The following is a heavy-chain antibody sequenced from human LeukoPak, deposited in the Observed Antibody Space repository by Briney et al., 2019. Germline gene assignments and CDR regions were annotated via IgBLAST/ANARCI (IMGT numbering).Heavy chain of an antibody. CDR3: ARVGTIFGTYYYYMDV. J-gene: IGHJ6*03. V-gene: IGHV3-21*01. CDR1: GFTFSSYS. D-gene: IGHD3-3*01. Sequence: PGGSLRLSCAASGFTFSSYSMNWVRQAPGKGLEWVSSISSSSSYIYYADSVKGRFTISRDNAKNSLYLQMNSLRAEDTAVYYCARVGTIFGTYYYYMDVWGKGTTVTVSS. CDR2: ISSSSSYI.